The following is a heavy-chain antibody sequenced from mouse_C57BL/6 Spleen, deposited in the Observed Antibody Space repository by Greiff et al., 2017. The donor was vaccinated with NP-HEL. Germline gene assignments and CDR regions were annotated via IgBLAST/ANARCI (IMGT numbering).Heavy chain of an antibody. Sequence: QVQLQQSGAELARPGASVKLSCKASGYTFTSYGISWVKQSTGQGLEWIGEIYPRSGNTYYNEKFKGKATLTADKSSSTAYMELRSLTSEDSAVYFCARSSYYYGSSEAWFAYWGQGTLVTVSA. CDR1: GYTFTSYG. V-gene: IGHV1-81*01. CDR3: ARSSYYYGSSEAWFAY. CDR2: IYPRSGNT. J-gene: IGHJ3*01. D-gene: IGHD1-1*01.